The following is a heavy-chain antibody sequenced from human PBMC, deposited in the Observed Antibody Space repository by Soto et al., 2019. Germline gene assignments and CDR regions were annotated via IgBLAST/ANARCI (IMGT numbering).Heavy chain of an antibody. CDR3: AKAVAEVHYCYGMDV. V-gene: IGHV3-23*01. CDR1: GFTVSSYA. CDR2: FTVSDSST. J-gene: IGHJ6*02. D-gene: IGHD6-19*01. Sequence: EVQLLESGGGLVQPGGSLRLSCAASGFTVSSYAMRWVRQAPGKGLEWVSTFTVSDSSTYYADSVKGRFTISRDNSKNTLYLQMNSLTAEDAAVYYCAKAVAEVHYCYGMDVWGQGTTVTVSS.